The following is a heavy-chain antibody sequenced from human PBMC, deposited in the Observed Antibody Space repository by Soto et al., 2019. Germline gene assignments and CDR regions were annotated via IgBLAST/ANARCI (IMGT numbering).Heavy chain of an antibody. CDR2: ITSSSSYI. J-gene: IGHJ6*02. Sequence: PGGSLRLSCAASGFNFSSYSMNWVRQAPGKGLEWVSSITSSSSYIYYADSMKGRFTISRDNAKNSLYLQMNSLRAEDTAVYYCARDTNDFWSGYYAPYYYYGMDVWGQGTTVTVS. V-gene: IGHV3-21*01. CDR1: GFNFSSYS. D-gene: IGHD3-3*01. CDR3: ARDTNDFWSGYYAPYYYYGMDV.